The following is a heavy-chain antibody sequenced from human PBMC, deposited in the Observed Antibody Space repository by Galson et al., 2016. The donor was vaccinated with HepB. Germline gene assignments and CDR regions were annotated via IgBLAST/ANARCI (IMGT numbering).Heavy chain of an antibody. V-gene: IGHV3-53*01. Sequence: SLRLSCAASGFTVSDNYLGWVRQAPGKGLEWVSIIYSNAHTFYADSVKGRFTISRDTSNNTVFLQMHSLRAEDTAMYYCARWGLRSNAFDIWGQGSMVTVSS. CDR3: ARWGLRSNAFDI. CDR2: IYSNAHT. J-gene: IGHJ3*02. CDR1: GFTVSDNY. D-gene: IGHD4-17*01.